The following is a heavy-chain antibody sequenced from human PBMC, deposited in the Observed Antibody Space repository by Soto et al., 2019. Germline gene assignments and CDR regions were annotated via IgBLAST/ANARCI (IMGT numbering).Heavy chain of an antibody. CDR3: ARERMWFGELTYYYYGMDV. Sequence: SETLSLTCTVSGGSISSYYWSWIRQPPGKGLEWIGYIYYSGSTNYNPSLKSRVTISVDTSKNQFSLKLSSVTAADTAVYYCARERMWFGELTYYYYGMDVWGQGTTVTVSS. V-gene: IGHV4-59*01. CDR2: IYYSGST. D-gene: IGHD3-10*01. CDR1: GGSISSYY. J-gene: IGHJ6*02.